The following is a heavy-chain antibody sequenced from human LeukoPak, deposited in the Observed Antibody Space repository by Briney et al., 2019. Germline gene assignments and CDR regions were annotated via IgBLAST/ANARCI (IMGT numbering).Heavy chain of an antibody. J-gene: IGHJ4*02. CDR3: ARHILSGYDFDY. V-gene: IGHV1-18*01. CDR1: GYTFTSYG. Sequence: GASVKVSCKASGYTFTSYGISWVRQAPGQGFERVGWISAYNGNTNYAQKLQGRVTMTTDTSTSTAYMELRSLRSDDTAVYYWARHILSGYDFDYWGQGTLVTVSS. CDR2: ISAYNGNT. D-gene: IGHD5-12*01.